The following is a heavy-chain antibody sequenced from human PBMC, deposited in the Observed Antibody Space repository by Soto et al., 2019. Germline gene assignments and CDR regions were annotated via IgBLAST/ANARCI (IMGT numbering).Heavy chain of an antibody. Sequence: EVQLVESGGGLVQPGRSLRLSCAASGFTFDDYAMHWVRQAPGKGREWVSGISWNSGSIGYADSVKGRFTISRDNAKNSLYLQMNSLRAEDTALYYCAKDWRAGYSSGIIDYWGQGTLVTVSS. D-gene: IGHD6-19*01. CDR2: ISWNSGSI. CDR1: GFTFDDYA. J-gene: IGHJ4*02. V-gene: IGHV3-9*01. CDR3: AKDWRAGYSSGIIDY.